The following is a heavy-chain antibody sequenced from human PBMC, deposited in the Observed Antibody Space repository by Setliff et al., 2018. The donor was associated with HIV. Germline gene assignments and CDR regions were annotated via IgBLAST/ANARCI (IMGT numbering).Heavy chain of an antibody. CDR2: ISTSGGAA. V-gene: IGHV3-23*01. D-gene: IGHD1-1*01. CDR3: ARRGNFLEGRQLDS. Sequence: GSLRLSCASSGFTFSNHVMNWVRQAPGKGLEWVSAISTSGGAADYADCVKGRFTISRDNSRNTLYLQMNRLRDEDTALYFCARRGNFLEGRQLDSWGQGTLVTVSS. CDR1: GFTFSNHV. J-gene: IGHJ4*02.